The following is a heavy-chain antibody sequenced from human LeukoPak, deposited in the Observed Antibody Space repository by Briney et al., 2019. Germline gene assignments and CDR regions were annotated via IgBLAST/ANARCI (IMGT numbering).Heavy chain of an antibody. CDR3: ARGSGSATVTPFDI. V-gene: IGHV4-59*01. CDR1: GGSISMYY. J-gene: IGHJ3*02. D-gene: IGHD4-17*01. CDR2: FYHSGST. Sequence: PSETLSLTCTVSGGSISMYYSSWIRQPPGQGLEWIGSFYHSGSTNYNPSLKSRVTISVDASKNQFSLKLSSVTAADTAVYYCARGSGSATVTPFDIWGQGTMVTVSS.